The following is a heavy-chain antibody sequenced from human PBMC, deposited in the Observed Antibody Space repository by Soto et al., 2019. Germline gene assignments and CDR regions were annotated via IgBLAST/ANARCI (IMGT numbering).Heavy chain of an antibody. J-gene: IGHJ5*02. D-gene: IGHD3-3*01. CDR3: ARATYYDFWSGSYNWFDP. Sequence: PSETLSLTCTVSGGSISSYYWSWIRQPPGKGLEWIGYIYYSGSTNYNPSLKSRVTISVDTSKNQFSLKLSSVTAADTAVYYCARATYYDFWSGSYNWFDPWGQGTLVTVSS. V-gene: IGHV4-59*01. CDR2: IYYSGST. CDR1: GGSISSYY.